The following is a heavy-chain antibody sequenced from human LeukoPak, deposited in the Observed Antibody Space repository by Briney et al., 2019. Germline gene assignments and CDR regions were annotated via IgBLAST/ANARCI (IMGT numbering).Heavy chain of an antibody. Sequence: TPSETLSLTCAVYGGSFSGYYWSWIRQPSGKGLEWIGEINHSGSTNYNPSLKSRVTISVDTSKNQFSLKLSSVTAADTAVYYCARGVYCSSTSCHRWFDPWGQGILVTVSS. V-gene: IGHV4-34*01. CDR1: GGSFSGYY. D-gene: IGHD2-2*01. J-gene: IGHJ5*02. CDR3: ARGVYCSSTSCHRWFDP. CDR2: INHSGST.